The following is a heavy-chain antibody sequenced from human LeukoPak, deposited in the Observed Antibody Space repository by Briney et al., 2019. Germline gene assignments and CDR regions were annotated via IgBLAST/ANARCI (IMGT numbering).Heavy chain of an antibody. D-gene: IGHD3-3*01. CDR2: XXXDGSEI. CDR1: XFXFXXXX. V-gene: IGHV3-7*03. CDR3: ARDGYEFWSGYYHGAYFDY. J-gene: IGHJ4*02. Sequence: PGGXLRLSCATSXFXFXXXXMSWVRQASGXXXXXXXXXXXDGSEIYYVDSVKGRFTISRDNVKNSLYLQMNSLRAEDTGVYYCARDGYEFWSGYYHGAYFDYWGQGTLVTVSS.